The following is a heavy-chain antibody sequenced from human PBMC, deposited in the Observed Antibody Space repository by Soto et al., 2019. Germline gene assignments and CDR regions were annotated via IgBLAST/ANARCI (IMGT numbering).Heavy chain of an antibody. Sequence: QVQLVESGGGVVQPGRSLRLSCAASGFTFSSHGIHWVRQAPGKGLEWVAVIWNDGSNKYYVDSVKGRFTISRDNSKKPLYLQMNSLRVEDTAVYYCARDAGSGIWYFDLWGRGTLVTVSS. CDR2: IWNDGSNK. V-gene: IGHV3-33*01. CDR1: GFTFSSHG. CDR3: ARDAGSGIWYFDL. D-gene: IGHD3-10*01. J-gene: IGHJ2*01.